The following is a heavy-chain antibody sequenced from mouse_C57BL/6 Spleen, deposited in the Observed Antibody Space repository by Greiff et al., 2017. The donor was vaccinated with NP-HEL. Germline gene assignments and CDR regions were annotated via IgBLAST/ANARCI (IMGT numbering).Heavy chain of an antibody. CDR1: GYTFTDYN. CDR2: INPNNGGT. J-gene: IGHJ4*01. V-gene: IGHV1-18*01. CDR3: ARYSGSSYGYAMDY. D-gene: IGHD1-1*01. Sequence: SGPELVKPGASVKIPCKASGYTFTDYNMDWVKQSHGKSLEWIGDINPNNGGTIYNQKFKGKATLTVDKSSSTAYMELRSLTSEDTAVYYCARYSGSSYGYAMDYWGQGTSVTVSS.